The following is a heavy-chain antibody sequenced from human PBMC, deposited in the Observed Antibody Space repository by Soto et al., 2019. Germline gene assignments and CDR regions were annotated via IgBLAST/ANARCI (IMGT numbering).Heavy chain of an antibody. J-gene: IGHJ4*02. V-gene: IGHV3-21*06. CDR1: GFTFTRYS. Sequence: LRLSCAASGFTFTRYSMNWVRQAPGKGLEWVSSISSTTNYIYYGDSMKGRFTISRDNAKNSLYLEMNSLRAEDTAVYYCARESEDLTSNFDYWGQGTLVTAPQ. CDR3: ARESEDLTSNFDY. CDR2: ISSTTNYI.